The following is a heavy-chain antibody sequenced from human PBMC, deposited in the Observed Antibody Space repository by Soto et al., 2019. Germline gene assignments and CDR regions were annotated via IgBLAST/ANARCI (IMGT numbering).Heavy chain of an antibody. V-gene: IGHV4-39*01. CDR3: ARLLYDRRCYYYFDY. CDR2: VYYSGST. Sequence: SETLSLTCTVSGGSISSSSYYWGWIRQPPGKGLEWIGSVYYSGSTYDNPSLKSRITLSLDRSKSQFSLKLTSVTAADTAVYYWARLLYDRRCYYYFDYWGQGTLVTVSS. J-gene: IGHJ4*02. D-gene: IGHD3-22*01. CDR1: GGSISSSSYY.